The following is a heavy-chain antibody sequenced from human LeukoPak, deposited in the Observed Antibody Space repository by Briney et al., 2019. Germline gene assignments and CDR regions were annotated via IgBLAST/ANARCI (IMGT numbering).Heavy chain of an antibody. J-gene: IGHJ3*02. V-gene: IGHV1-69*13. CDR3: ARLQEDIVVVVAATGAFDI. D-gene: IGHD2-15*01. CDR1: GGTFSSYA. Sequence: SVKVSCKASGGTFSSYAISWVRQAPGQGLEWMGGIIPIFGTANYAQKFQGRVTITADESTSTAYMELSSLRSEDTAVYYCARLQEDIVVVVAATGAFDIWGQGTMVTVSS. CDR2: IIPIFGTA.